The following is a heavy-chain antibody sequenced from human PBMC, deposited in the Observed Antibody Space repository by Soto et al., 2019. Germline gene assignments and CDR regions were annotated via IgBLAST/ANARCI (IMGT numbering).Heavy chain of an antibody. CDR1: GGTFSSYA. CDR3: ARDRVATIKGDDAFDI. J-gene: IGHJ3*02. CDR2: IIPIFGTA. D-gene: IGHD5-12*01. Sequence: QVQLVQSGAEVKKPGSSVKVSCKASGGTFSSYAISWVRQAPGQGLEWMGGIIPIFGTANYAQKFQGRVTITADESTSTAYMELSSLRSEDTAVYYCARDRVATIKGDDAFDIWRQGTMVTVSS. V-gene: IGHV1-69*01.